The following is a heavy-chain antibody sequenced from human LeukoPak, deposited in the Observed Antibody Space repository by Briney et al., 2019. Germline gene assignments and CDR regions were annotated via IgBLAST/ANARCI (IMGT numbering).Heavy chain of an antibody. CDR2: IIPIYGTP. D-gene: IGHD7-27*01. CDR3: ARDHWGIVENGYDYFYYDMDV. Sequence: SVKVSCTVSGDTFTIYAFSWLRQAPGQGLEWMGGIIPIYGTPTTTQTFQGKVTITTDESTSTAYMELSSLRSEDTAVYYCARDHWGIVENGYDYFYYDMDVWGKGTTVTVSS. V-gene: IGHV1-69*05. J-gene: IGHJ6*03. CDR1: GDTFTIYA.